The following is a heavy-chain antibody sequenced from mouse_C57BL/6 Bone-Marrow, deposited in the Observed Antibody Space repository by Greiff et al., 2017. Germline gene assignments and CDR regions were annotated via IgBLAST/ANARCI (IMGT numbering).Heavy chain of an antibody. J-gene: IGHJ2*01. CDR3: ARDDLVRYYFDY. CDR2: IDPSDSYT. D-gene: IGHD1-1*01. V-gene: IGHV1-69*01. Sequence: VQLQQPGAELVMPGASVKLSCKASGYTFTSYWMHWVKQRPGQGLEWIGEIDPSDSYTNYNQKFKGKSTLTVDKSSSTAYMQLSSLTSEDSAVYYCARDDLVRYYFDYGGQGTTLTVSS. CDR1: GYTFTSYW.